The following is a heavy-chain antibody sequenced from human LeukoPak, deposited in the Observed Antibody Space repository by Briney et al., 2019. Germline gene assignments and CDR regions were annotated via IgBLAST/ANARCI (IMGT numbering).Heavy chain of an antibody. CDR2: IIPIFGTA. V-gene: IGHV1-69*06. D-gene: IGHD3-22*01. CDR1: GGTFSSYA. Sequence: SVKVSCKASGGTFSSYAISWVRQAPGQGLEWMGGIIPIFGTANYAQKFQGRVTITADKSTSTAYMELSSLRSEDTAVYYCARKRSYYYDSSGLYDYWGQGTLVTVSS. CDR3: ARKRSYYYDSSGLYDY. J-gene: IGHJ4*02.